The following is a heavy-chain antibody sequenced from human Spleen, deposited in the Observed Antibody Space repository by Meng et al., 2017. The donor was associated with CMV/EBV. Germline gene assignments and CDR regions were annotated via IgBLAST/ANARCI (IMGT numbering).Heavy chain of an antibody. Sequence: GESLKISCAASGFTFSSYAMSWVRQAPGKGLEWVSVIYSGGSSTYYADSVKGRFTISRDNSKNTLYLQMNSLRAEDTAVYYCAKQTYWGSGAMDVWGQGTTVIVSS. CDR2: IYSGGSST. CDR3: AKQTYWGSGAMDV. J-gene: IGHJ6*02. D-gene: IGHD7-27*01. CDR1: GFTFSSYA. V-gene: IGHV3-23*03.